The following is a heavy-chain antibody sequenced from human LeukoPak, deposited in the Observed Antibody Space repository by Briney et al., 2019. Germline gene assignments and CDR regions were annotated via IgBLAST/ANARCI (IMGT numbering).Heavy chain of an antibody. D-gene: IGHD6-19*01. CDR3: ARAVAGSLSFDY. Sequence: ASVKVSCKASGYTFTCYYMHWVRQAPGQGLEWMGWSNPNSGGTNYAQQFQGWLSMTRDTSFSTAYMELSRLRSDDTAVYYWARAVAGSLSFDYWGQRTLLTVSS. CDR2: SNPNSGGT. J-gene: IGHJ4*02. CDR1: GYTFTCYY. V-gene: IGHV1-2*04.